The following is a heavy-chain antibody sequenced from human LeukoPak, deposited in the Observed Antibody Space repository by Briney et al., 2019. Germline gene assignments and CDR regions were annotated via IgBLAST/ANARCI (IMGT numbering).Heavy chain of an antibody. Sequence: ASVKVSCKASGYTFTDYYIHWVRQAPGRGFEWMGWITHKSGATKFAQKFQGRVTLTRDTSIKTAYMELSNLTSDDTAAYYCVSWAGGNSDVASFDYWGQGTLVTVSS. CDR3: VSWAGGNSDVASFDY. D-gene: IGHD2-21*01. CDR2: ITHKSGAT. CDR1: GYTFTDYY. J-gene: IGHJ4*02. V-gene: IGHV1-2*02.